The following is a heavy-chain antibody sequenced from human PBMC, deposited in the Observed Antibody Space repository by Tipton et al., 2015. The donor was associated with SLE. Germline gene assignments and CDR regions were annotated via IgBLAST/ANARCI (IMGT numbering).Heavy chain of an antibody. V-gene: IGHV4-59*11. J-gene: IGHJ4*02. D-gene: IGHD3-3*01. Sequence: TLSLTCTVSGGSISSHYWSWIRQPPGKGLEWIGYIYYSGSTNYNPSLKSRVTISVDTSKNQFSLKPSSVTAADTAVYYCARGGDFERITIFGVVPFDYWGQGTLVTVSS. CDR1: GGSISSHY. CDR3: ARGGDFERITIFGVVPFDY. CDR2: IYYSGST.